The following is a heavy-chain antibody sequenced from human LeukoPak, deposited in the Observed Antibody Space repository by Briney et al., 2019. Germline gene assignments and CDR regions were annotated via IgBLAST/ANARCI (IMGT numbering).Heavy chain of an antibody. CDR3: ARVGRYNWFYP. J-gene: IGHJ5*02. CDR1: GFTVSSSY. Sequence: PGGSLRLSCAASGFTVSSSYMSCVRQAPGKGLEWVSIIYSGGSTYYADSVKGRFTISRDNSKNTLYLQTDSLRADDTAVYFCARVGRYNWFYPWGQGTLVTVSS. CDR2: IYSGGST. V-gene: IGHV3-53*01.